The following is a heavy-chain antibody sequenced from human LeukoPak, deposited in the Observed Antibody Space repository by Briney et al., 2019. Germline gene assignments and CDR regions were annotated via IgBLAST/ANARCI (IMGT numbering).Heavy chain of an antibody. J-gene: IGHJ4*02. Sequence: ASVKVSCKTSGFTFTGYYIHWVRQAPGQLFEWLGWINPSTGGTDYAQNFQGRLTLTRDTSINTAYLELSSLRIDDTAVYYCMRDWVDCWNDYWGQGTLVTVSS. V-gene: IGHV1-2*02. CDR1: GFTFTGYY. D-gene: IGHD2-21*02. CDR2: INPSTGGT. CDR3: MRDWVDCWNDY.